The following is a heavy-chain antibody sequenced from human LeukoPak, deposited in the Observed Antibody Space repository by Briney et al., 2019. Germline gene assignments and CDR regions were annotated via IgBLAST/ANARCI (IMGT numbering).Heavy chain of an antibody. Sequence: PGGSLRLSCAASGFTFSSYGMHWVRQAPGKGLEWVAVIWHDGGNKYYADSVKGRFTISRDNSKNTLYLQMNSLRAEDTAVYYCARKGYGGNSGGDYWGQGTLVTVSS. D-gene: IGHD4-23*01. V-gene: IGHV3-33*01. CDR1: GFTFSSYG. CDR2: IWHDGGNK. CDR3: ARKGYGGNSGGDY. J-gene: IGHJ4*02.